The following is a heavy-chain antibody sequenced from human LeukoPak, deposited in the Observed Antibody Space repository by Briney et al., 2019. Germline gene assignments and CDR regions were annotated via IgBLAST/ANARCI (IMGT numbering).Heavy chain of an antibody. Sequence: GGSLRLSCAASGFTFSSFGMSWIRQAPGKGLEWVSYISSSGSTIYYADSVKGRFTISRDNAKNSLYLQMNSLRAEDTAVYYCARSGDYYDSSGYYWLLDYWGQGTLVTVSS. J-gene: IGHJ4*02. D-gene: IGHD3-22*01. CDR1: GFTFSSFG. V-gene: IGHV3-48*04. CDR3: ARSGDYYDSSGYYWLLDY. CDR2: ISSSGSTI.